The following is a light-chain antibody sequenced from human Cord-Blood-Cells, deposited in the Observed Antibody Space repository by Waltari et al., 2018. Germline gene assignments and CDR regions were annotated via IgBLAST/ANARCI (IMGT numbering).Light chain of an antibody. V-gene: IGLV2-14*01. CDR2: DVS. Sequence: QSALTQPASVSGSPGQSTPISCTGTSSDVGGYNYVSWYQQHPGKAPKLMIYDVSKRRTGVSNRFSGSKSGNTASLTISGLQAEDEADYYCSSYTSSSTWVFGGGTKLTVL. CDR1: SSDVGGYNY. J-gene: IGLJ3*02. CDR3: SSYTSSSTWV.